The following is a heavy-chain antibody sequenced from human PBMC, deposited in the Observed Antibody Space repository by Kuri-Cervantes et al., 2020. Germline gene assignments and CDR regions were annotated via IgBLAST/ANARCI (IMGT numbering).Heavy chain of an antibody. CDR1: GFTFSSYG. CDR2: ISYDGSNK. CDR3: ARGEGANV. Sequence: GGSLRLSCAAPGFTFSSYGMHWVRQAPGKGLEWVAVISYDGSNKYYADSVKGRFTISRDNAKNSLYLQMNSQRAEDPAVYYCARGEGANVWGQGTLVTVSS. D-gene: IGHD3-16*01. V-gene: IGHV3-30*03. J-gene: IGHJ4*02.